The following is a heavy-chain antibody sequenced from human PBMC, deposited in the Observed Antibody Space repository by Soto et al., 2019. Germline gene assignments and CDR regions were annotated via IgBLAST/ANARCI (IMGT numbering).Heavy chain of an antibody. D-gene: IGHD3-9*01. CDR2: TYPEDSQT. CDR1: GYSFTSYW. Sequence: GESLNISCKASGYSFTSYWIGWVRQISGKGLEWMGITYPEDSQTLYSPSFQGQVTISVDKSISTVYLQWSSLKASDTATYHCARRRYFDTLFDPWGQGTLVTVSS. V-gene: IGHV5-51*01. J-gene: IGHJ5*02. CDR3: ARRRYFDTLFDP.